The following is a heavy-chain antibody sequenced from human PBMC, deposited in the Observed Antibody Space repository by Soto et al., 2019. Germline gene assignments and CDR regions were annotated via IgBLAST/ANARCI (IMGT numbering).Heavy chain of an antibody. CDR1: RGSINSGDYF. CDR2: IYYSGTT. J-gene: IGHJ5*02. V-gene: IGHV4-30-4*01. D-gene: IGHD1-26*01. CDR3: GRAGRRDGNSSPGRFDT. Sequence: SETLSLTCTVSRGSINSGDYFWSWFRQPPGKGLEWIGYIYYSGTTYYNPSLKSRVTISVDTPKNYFSLKLSSVTAADTAVYFCGRAGRRDGNSSPGRFDTWGQGIVVTVSS.